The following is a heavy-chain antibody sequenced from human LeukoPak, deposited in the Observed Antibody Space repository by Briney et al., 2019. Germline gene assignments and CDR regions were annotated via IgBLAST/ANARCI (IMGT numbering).Heavy chain of an antibody. CDR2: ISWNSGSI. Sequence: PGRSLRLSCAASGFTFDDYAMHWVRQAPGKGLEWVSGISWNSGSIGYADSVKGRFTISRDNAKNSLYLQMNSLRPEDTALYYCAKDTWAISWYYFDYWGQGALVTVSS. V-gene: IGHV3-9*01. J-gene: IGHJ4*02. D-gene: IGHD6-13*01. CDR3: AKDTWAISWYYFDY. CDR1: GFTFDDYA.